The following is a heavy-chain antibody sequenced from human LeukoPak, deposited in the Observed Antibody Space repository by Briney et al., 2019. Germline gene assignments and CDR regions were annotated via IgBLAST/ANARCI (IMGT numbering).Heavy chain of an antibody. V-gene: IGHV1-46*01. Sequence: GASVKVSCKASGYTFTSYYMHWVRQAPGQGLEWMGIINPSGGSTSYAQKFQGRVTMTRDTSTSTVYMELRSLRSDDTATYYCTAGTATITAPGPDWFDPWGQGTLVTVSS. CDR2: INPSGGST. D-gene: IGHD1-20*01. CDR3: TAGTATITAPGPDWFDP. CDR1: GYTFTSYY. J-gene: IGHJ5*02.